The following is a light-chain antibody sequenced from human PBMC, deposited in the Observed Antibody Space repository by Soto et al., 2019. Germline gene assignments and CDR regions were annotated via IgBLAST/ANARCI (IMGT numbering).Light chain of an antibody. Sequence: ENLLTQSPATLSLSAGERATLFCRASEIINSGYLAWYQQKPGQAPRLLIYGASSRATGIPDRFSGSGSGTDFTLTISRLEPEDFAVYYCQQYGSSPNTFGQGTRLEIK. CDR3: QQYGSSPNT. J-gene: IGKJ5*01. CDR1: EIINSGY. V-gene: IGKV3-20*01. CDR2: GAS.